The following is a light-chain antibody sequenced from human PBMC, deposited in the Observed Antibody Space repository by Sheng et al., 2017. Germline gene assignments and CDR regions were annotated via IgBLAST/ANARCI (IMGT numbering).Light chain of an antibody. Sequence: SYELTQQPSLSVSPGQTATITCSGDKLEDKYVCWYQQRPGLSPVLVIYQDSKRPSGIPERFSGSNSGNTATLTISGTQAMDEADYYCQTWDTTTVVFGGGTKLTVL. CDR3: QTWDTTTVV. CDR1: KLEDKY. CDR2: QDS. V-gene: IGLV3-1*01. J-gene: IGLJ2*01.